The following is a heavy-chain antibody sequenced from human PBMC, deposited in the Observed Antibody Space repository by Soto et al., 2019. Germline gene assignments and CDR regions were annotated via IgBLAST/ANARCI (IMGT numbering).Heavy chain of an antibody. J-gene: IGHJ4*02. CDR2: IYYSGST. Sequence: QVQLQESGPGLVKPSQTLSLACTVSGDSISSGDYYWSWIRQPPGQGLEWIGYIYYSGSTYYNPSLKSRVNISVDTSKNQFSLKLSSVTAADTAVYYCARDSPSYCRGGSCYPPAFDYWGRGTLVTVSS. CDR1: GDSISSGDYY. D-gene: IGHD2-15*01. CDR3: ARDSPSYCRGGSCYPPAFDY. V-gene: IGHV4-30-4*01.